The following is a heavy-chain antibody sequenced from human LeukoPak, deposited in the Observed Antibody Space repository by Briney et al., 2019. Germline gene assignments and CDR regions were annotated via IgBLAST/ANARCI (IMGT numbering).Heavy chain of an antibody. CDR3: AKGLTGGYSYGYGIDY. CDR2: IRYDGSNK. J-gene: IGHJ4*02. Sequence: GGSLRLSCAASGFTFSSYGMHWVRQARGKGLEGVAFIRYDGSNKYYADSVKGRFTISRDNSKNTLYLQMNSLRAEDTAVYYCAKGLTGGYSYGYGIDYWGQGTLVTVSS. D-gene: IGHD5-18*01. V-gene: IGHV3-30*02. CDR1: GFTFSSYG.